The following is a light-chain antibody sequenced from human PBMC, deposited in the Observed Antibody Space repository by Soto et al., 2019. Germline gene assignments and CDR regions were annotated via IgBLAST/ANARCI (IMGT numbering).Light chain of an antibody. J-gene: IGLJ1*01. V-gene: IGLV2-14*01. CDR3: SSYTSSSTSCV. CDR2: DVS. CDR1: SSDVGGYNY. Sequence: QSALTQPASVSGSPGQSITISCTGTSSDVGGYNYVSWYQQHPGKAPKLMIYDVSNRPSGVSNRFSGSKSGNTASLTISGLQAGDEADYYCSSYTSSSTSCVFGTGTQLTVL.